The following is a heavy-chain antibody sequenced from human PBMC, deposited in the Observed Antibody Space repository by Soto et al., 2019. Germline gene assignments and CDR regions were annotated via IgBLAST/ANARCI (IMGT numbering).Heavy chain of an antibody. D-gene: IGHD3-16*02. CDR1: GGSISSYY. J-gene: IGHJ6*02. CDR3: ARDHVGLRLGKLSLGYGMDV. Sequence: SETLSLTCTVSGGSISSYYWSWIRQPPGKGLEWIGYIYYSGSTNYNPSLKSRVTISVDTSKNQFSLKLSSVTAADTAVYYCARDHVGLRLGKLSLGYGMDVWGQGTTVTVSS. CDR2: IYYSGST. V-gene: IGHV4-59*01.